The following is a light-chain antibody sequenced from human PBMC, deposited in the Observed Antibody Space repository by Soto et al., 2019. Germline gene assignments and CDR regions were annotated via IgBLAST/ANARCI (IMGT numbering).Light chain of an antibody. V-gene: IGLV1-40*01. CDR1: SSNIGAGYD. J-gene: IGLJ2*01. CDR2: GNS. Sequence: QSVLTQPPSVSGATGQRVTISCTGSSSNIGAGYDVHCDQQLPGTAPKLLIYGNSNRPSGVPDRFSGSKYGTSASLAITGLQAEDEADYYCQSYDSSLSGVVFGGGTQLTVL. CDR3: QSYDSSLSGVV.